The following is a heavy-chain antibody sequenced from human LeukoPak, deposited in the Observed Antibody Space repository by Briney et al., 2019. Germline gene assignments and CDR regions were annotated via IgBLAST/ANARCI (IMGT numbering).Heavy chain of an antibody. CDR2: ISSSSTTI. CDR3: ATTLDY. V-gene: IGHV3-48*01. J-gene: IGHJ4*02. Sequence: GGSLRLSCTAYGFTFGSHSMNWVRQAPGKGLEWVSYISSSSTTIYYADSVKGRFTISRDNAKNSLYLQMNSLRAEDTAVYYCATTLDYWGLGTLVTVSS. CDR1: GFTFGSHS.